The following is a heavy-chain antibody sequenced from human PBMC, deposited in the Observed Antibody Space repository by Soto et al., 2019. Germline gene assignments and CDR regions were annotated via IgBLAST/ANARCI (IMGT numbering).Heavy chain of an antibody. Sequence: SETLSLTCTVSGGSISSYYWSWIRQPPGKGLEWIGYIYYSGSTNYNPSLKSRCTISVDTSKNQFSLKLSSVTAADTAVYYCASSSIAARPDYYYYYYMDVWGKGTTVTVSS. J-gene: IGHJ6*03. D-gene: IGHD6-6*01. CDR2: IYYSGST. CDR1: GGSISSYY. CDR3: ASSSIAARPDYYYYYYMDV. V-gene: IGHV4-59*08.